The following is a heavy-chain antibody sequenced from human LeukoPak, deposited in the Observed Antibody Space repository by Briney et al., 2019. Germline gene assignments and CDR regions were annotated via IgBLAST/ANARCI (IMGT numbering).Heavy chain of an antibody. Sequence: SGTLSLTCAVSGASIISNNWWSWVRQPSGKGLEWIGEIWHSGTTNYNPSLKSRVTISVDNSKNQFSLKLNSVTAADAAVYYCMGADYGGHWGQGTLVTVSS. CDR3: MGADYGGH. J-gene: IGHJ4*02. V-gene: IGHV4-4*02. D-gene: IGHD4-17*01. CDR1: GASIISNNW. CDR2: IWHSGTT.